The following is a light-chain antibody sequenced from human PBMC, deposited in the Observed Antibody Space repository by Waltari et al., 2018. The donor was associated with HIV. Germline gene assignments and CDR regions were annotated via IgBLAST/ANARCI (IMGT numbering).Light chain of an antibody. J-gene: IGLJ3*02. CDR3: SSSRV. CDR2: EVS. Sequence: QSALTQPPSASGSPGQSVTISCTGPSSDVGGYNYVSWYQQHPGKAPKLMIYEVSKRPSGVPDRFSGSKSGNTASLTVSGLQAEDEADYYCSSSRVFGGGTKLTVL. V-gene: IGLV2-8*01. CDR1: SSDVGGYNY.